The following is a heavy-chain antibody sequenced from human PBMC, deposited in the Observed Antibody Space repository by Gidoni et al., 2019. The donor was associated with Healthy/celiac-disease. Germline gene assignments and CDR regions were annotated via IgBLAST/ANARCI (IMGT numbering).Heavy chain of an antibody. CDR2: ISDSSSYT. D-gene: IGHD3-3*01. CDR1: GFTFSDYY. CDR3: AGCPFGVVILDGRDV. V-gene: IGHV3-11*05. Sequence: QVQLVESGGGLVKPGGSLRLSCAASGFTFSDYYMSWIRQAPGKGLEWVSYISDSSSYTNYADSVKGRFTISRDNAKNSLYLQMNSLRAEDTAVYYCAGCPFGVVILDGRDVWGQGTTVTVSS. J-gene: IGHJ6*02.